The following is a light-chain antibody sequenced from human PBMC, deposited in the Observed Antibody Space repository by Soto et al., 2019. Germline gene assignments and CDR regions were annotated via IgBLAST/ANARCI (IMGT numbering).Light chain of an antibody. V-gene: IGKV3-15*01. CDR1: QSVSSN. CDR2: GAS. J-gene: IGKJ2*01. CDR3: QQYNNWPQT. Sequence: EIVMTQSPATLSVSPGERATLSCRASQSVSSNLAWYHQKPGQAPRLLIYGASTRATGIPARFSGIGAGTEFTLTMSSLQSEDFAIYYCQQYNNWPQTFGQGTKLEIK.